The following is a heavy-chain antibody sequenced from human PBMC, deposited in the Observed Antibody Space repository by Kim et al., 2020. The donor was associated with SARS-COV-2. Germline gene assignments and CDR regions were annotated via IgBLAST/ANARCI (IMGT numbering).Heavy chain of an antibody. J-gene: IGHJ4*02. CDR2: ISYDGSNK. CDR1: GFTFSSCA. V-gene: IGHV3-30-3*01. Sequence: GGSLRLSCAASGFTFSSCAMHWVRQAPGKGLEWVAVISYDGSNKNYADSVKGRFTISRDNSKNTLYLEMISLRAEDTAVYYCVRDRSGYTGGFDYWGQGTLVTVSS. CDR3: VRDRSGYTGGFDY. D-gene: IGHD6-19*01.